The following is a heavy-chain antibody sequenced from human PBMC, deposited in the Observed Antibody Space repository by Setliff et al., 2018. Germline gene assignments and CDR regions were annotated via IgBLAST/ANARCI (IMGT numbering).Heavy chain of an antibody. CDR1: GDSITSGSDY. V-gene: IGHV4-61*02. CDR2: IYTTGNT. Sequence: SETLSLTCTVSGDSITSGSDYWNWIRQPAGKGLEWIGRIYTTGNTNYNPSLKSRLTMTIDTSTDTVYMELRSLKSDDTALYYCARINFYVSSGYYYAPDYWGQGTLVTVSS. CDR3: ARINFYVSSGYYYAPDY. D-gene: IGHD3-22*01. J-gene: IGHJ4*02.